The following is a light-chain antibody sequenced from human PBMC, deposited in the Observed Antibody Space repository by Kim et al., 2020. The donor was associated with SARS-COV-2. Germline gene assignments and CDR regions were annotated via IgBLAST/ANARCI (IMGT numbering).Light chain of an antibody. CDR3: HQYYVTPYT. J-gene: IGKJ2*01. Sequence: RATINCQSSQSVLYPSNNKTYLAWYQQKAGQPPRLLIYWASTRESGVPDRFSGSGSGTDFTLTISCLRAEDVAVYCCHQYYVTPYTFGQGTKLEI. CDR2: WAS. V-gene: IGKV4-1*01. CDR1: QSVLYPSNNKTY.